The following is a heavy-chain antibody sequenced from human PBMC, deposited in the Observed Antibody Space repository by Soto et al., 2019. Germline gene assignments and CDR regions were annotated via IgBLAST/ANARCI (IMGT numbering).Heavy chain of an antibody. CDR3: ANPFWGGFYTRGMDV. CDR1: GFSFNTYG. D-gene: IGHD3-3*01. V-gene: IGHV3-30*18. J-gene: IGHJ6*02. CDR2: ISYDGSNK. Sequence: QVQLVESGGGVVQPGRSLRLSCAASGFSFNTYGMHWVRQAPGKGLEWVAVISYDGSNKNYAESVKGRFTISRDISQKAVYLAMTRLRAEGTAVYFCANPFWGGFYTRGMDVWGQGTTVTVSS.